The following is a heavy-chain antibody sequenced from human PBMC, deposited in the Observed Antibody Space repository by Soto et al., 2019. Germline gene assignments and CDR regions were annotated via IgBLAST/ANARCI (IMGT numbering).Heavy chain of an antibody. V-gene: IGHV1-46*01. Sequence: QVQLVQSGAEVKKPGASVKVSCKASGYTFTSYYMHWVRQAPGQGLEWMGIINPSGGSTSYAQKFQGRVTMTRDTSTSTVYMELSSLRSEDTAVYYCARGDLFLDYGDPRVLFGMDVWGQGTTVTVSS. CDR3: ARGDLFLDYGDPRVLFGMDV. CDR2: INPSGGST. CDR1: GYTFTSYY. J-gene: IGHJ6*02. D-gene: IGHD4-17*01.